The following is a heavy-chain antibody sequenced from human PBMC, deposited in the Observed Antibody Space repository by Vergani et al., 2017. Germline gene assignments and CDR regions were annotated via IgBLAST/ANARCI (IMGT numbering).Heavy chain of an antibody. J-gene: IGHJ5*02. D-gene: IGHD3-10*01. CDR3: GRVSDFYGLGSRLLDL. CDR1: GGSMSGYY. Sequence: QVRLQESGPGLVKPSETLSLTCSVSGGSMSGYYWSWIRQPPGKELEWIGYMFHSGSTNYNPSLETRVTISGDTSKNKFSLKLNSVTAADTAVSYCGRVSDFYGLGSRLLDLWGQGILVTVSS. CDR2: MFHSGST. V-gene: IGHV4-59*01.